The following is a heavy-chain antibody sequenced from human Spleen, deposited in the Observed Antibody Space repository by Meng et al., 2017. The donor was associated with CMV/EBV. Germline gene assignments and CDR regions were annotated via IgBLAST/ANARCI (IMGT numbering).Heavy chain of an antibody. Sequence: CTVSDVPISSGGYYWSWIRQPPGKGLEWIGYIYYSGTTYYNPSLKSRVIISVDTSKNQFSLKLSSVTAADTAVYYCARGLPGEYFDYWGQGTLVTVSS. CDR1: DVPISSGGYY. D-gene: IGHD3-10*01. CDR2: IYYSGTT. J-gene: IGHJ4*02. V-gene: IGHV4-30-4*08. CDR3: ARGLPGEYFDY.